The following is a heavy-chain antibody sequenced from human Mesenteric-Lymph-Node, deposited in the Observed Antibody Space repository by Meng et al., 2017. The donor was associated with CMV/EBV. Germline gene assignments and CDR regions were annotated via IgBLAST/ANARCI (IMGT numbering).Heavy chain of an antibody. CDR3: ARGRGSSWFDY. D-gene: IGHD6-13*01. CDR2: IKQDGSEK. J-gene: IGHJ4*02. CDR1: GFTFSSYW. Sequence: GESLKISCAASGFTFSSYWMSWVRQAPGKGLEWVANIKQDGSEKYYVDSVKGRFTVSRDNAKNSLYLQMNSLRADDTAVYYCARGRGSSWFDYWGQGTLVTVSS. V-gene: IGHV3-7*03.